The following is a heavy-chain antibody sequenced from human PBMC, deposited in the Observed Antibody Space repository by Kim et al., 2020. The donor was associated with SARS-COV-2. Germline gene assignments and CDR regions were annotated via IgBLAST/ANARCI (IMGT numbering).Heavy chain of an antibody. CDR2: IIPILGIA. Sequence: SVKVSCKASGGTFSSYAISWVRQAPGQGLEWMGRIIPILGIANYAQKFQGRVTITADKSTSTAYMELSSLRSEDTAVYYCTIVVDQPWFDPWGQGTLVTVSS. CDR1: GGTFSSYA. J-gene: IGHJ5*02. CDR3: TIVVDQPWFDP. V-gene: IGHV1-69*04. D-gene: IGHD1-26*01.